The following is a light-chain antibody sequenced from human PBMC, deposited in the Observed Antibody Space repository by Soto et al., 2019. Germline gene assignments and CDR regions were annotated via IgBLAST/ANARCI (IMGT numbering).Light chain of an antibody. CDR3: SSFTSSDTLVV. Sequence: QSALTQPPSVSGSPGQSITISCTGTSSDVGGYNFVSWYQHHPAKAPKLMIYDVSNRPSGVSNRFSGSKSGNTASLTISGRQVEDEAHYYCSSFTSSDTLVVFGGGTKLTVL. V-gene: IGLV2-14*03. CDR2: DVS. J-gene: IGLJ2*01. CDR1: SSDVGGYNF.